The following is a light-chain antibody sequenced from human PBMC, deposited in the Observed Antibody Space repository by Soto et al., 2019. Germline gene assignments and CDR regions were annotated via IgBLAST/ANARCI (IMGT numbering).Light chain of an antibody. Sequence: LTQPPSASGSAGQSVTVSCTGTSTDVGGYNYVSWYQQHPGKAPKLMIYEVSKRPSGVPDRFSGSKSGNTASLTVSGLQAEDEADYYCSSYAGNNIHYVFGTGTKVTVL. J-gene: IGLJ1*01. CDR3: SSYAGNNIHYV. CDR2: EVS. V-gene: IGLV2-8*01. CDR1: STDVGGYNY.